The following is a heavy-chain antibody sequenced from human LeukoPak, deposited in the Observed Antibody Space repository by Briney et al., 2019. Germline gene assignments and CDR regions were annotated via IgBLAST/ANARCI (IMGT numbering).Heavy chain of an antibody. Sequence: PSETLSLTCTVSGGSISSYYWSWIRQPPGKGLEWIGYIYYSGSTNYNPSLKSRVTISVDTSKNQFSLKLSSVTAADTAVYYCARWGDCSSTSCYFDYWGQGTLVTVSS. J-gene: IGHJ4*02. CDR1: GGSISSYY. CDR3: ARWGDCSSTSCYFDY. CDR2: IYYSGST. D-gene: IGHD2-2*01. V-gene: IGHV4-59*01.